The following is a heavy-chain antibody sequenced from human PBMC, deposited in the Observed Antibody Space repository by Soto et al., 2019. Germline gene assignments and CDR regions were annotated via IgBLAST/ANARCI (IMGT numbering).Heavy chain of an antibody. D-gene: IGHD1-1*01. Sequence: EVQMLESGGDLVQPGGSLRLACAASGFTFRGDAMSWVRQAPGKGLEWVSSISGSGEMTHYAESVKGRFTISRDNSKNTLYLQMESLRAEDTALYYCARSEMTYNWNDWGQGTLVTVSS. CDR1: GFTFRGDA. CDR2: ISGSGEMT. V-gene: IGHV3-23*01. CDR3: ARSEMTYNWND. J-gene: IGHJ4*02.